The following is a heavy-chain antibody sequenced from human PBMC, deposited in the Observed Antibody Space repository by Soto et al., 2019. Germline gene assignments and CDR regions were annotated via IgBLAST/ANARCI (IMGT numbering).Heavy chain of an antibody. J-gene: IGHJ4*02. V-gene: IGHV4-61*03. Sequence: SETLSLTCTVSGDSVSDGSYYWTWIRQPPGKGLEWIGYIDYSGSTNYNPSLKSRVTMSVDTSNNHFSLKLDSVTGADTAIYYCARDIRGYSRAFDYWGQGTLVTVS. CDR3: ARDIRGYSRAFDY. CDR2: IDYSGST. D-gene: IGHD5-18*01. CDR1: GDSVSDGSYY.